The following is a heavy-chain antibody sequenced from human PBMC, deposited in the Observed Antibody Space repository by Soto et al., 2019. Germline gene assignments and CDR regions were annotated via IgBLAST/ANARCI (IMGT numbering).Heavy chain of an antibody. Sequence: GGSLRLSCAASGFTFSSYWMSWVRQAPGKGLEWVANIKQDGSEKYYVDSVKGRFTISRDNAKNSLYLQMNSLRAEDTAVYYCARSLNGDEYGMDVWGQGTTVTVSS. V-gene: IGHV3-7*05. CDR1: GFTFSSYW. J-gene: IGHJ6*02. D-gene: IGHD4-17*01. CDR2: IKQDGSEK. CDR3: ARSLNGDEYGMDV.